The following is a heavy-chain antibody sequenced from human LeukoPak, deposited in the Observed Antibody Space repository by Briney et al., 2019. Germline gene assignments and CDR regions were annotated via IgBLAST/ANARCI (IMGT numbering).Heavy chain of an antibody. Sequence: GGSLRLSCAASGFTFSSYGMHWVRQAPGKGLEWVAVISYDGSNKYYADSVKGRFTIYRDNSKNTLYLQMNSLRAEDTAVYYCAKDVGGTMVRGVIMGAFDIWGQGTMVTVSS. CDR1: GFTFSSYG. V-gene: IGHV3-30*18. D-gene: IGHD3-10*01. CDR3: AKDVGGTMVRGVIMGAFDI. J-gene: IGHJ3*02. CDR2: ISYDGSNK.